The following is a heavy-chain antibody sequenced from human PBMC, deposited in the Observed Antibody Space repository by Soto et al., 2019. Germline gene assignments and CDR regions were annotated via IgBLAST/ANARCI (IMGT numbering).Heavy chain of an antibody. CDR2: INHSGST. J-gene: IGHJ6*03. Sequence: QVQLQQWGAGLLKPSETLSLTCAVYGGSFSGYYWSWIRQPPGKGLEWIGEINHSGSTNYNPSLKSRVTISVETSKNQFSLKLSSVTAADTAVYYCARAIVVVPAATSFPSPYYYYMDVWGKGTTVTVSS. CDR3: ARAIVVVPAATSFPSPYYYYMDV. V-gene: IGHV4-34*01. CDR1: GGSFSGYY. D-gene: IGHD2-2*01.